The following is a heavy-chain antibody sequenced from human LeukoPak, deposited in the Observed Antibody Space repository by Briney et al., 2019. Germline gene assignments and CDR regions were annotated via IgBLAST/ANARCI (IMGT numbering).Heavy chain of an antibody. D-gene: IGHD3-9*01. J-gene: IGHJ3*02. CDR2: IYPGDSDT. V-gene: IGHV5-51*01. CDR1: GYSFTSYW. CDR3: ARPRDILTGYFGGAFDI. Sequence: GESLKISCKGSGYSFTSYWIGWVRQMPGKGLEGMGIIYPGDSDTRYSPSFQGQVTISADKSISTAYLQWSSLKASDTAMYYRARPRDILTGYFGGAFDIWGQGTMVTVSS.